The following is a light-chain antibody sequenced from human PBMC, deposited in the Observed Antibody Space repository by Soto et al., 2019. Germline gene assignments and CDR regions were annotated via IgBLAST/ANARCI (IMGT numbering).Light chain of an antibody. V-gene: IGKV4-1*01. CDR2: WAS. J-gene: IGKJ2*01. CDR1: QSVLYSSNNHHY. Sequence: DIVMTQSPDSLAVSLGERATINCKSSQSVLYSSNNHHYLAWFQQTPGQPPKLLIYWASTRESGVPDRFSGSGSGTDFTLTISSLQAEDVAVYYCQQYYTTPYTFGQGTKLEIK. CDR3: QQYYTTPYT.